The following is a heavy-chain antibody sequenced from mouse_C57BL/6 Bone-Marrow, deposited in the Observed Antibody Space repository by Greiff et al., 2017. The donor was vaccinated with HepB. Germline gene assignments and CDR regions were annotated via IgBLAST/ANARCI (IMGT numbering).Heavy chain of an antibody. V-gene: IGHV3-6*01. Sequence: EVQLVESGPGLVKPSQSLSLTCSVTGYSITSGYYWNWIRQFPGNKLEWMGYISYDGSNNYNPSLKNRISITRDTSKNQFFLKLNSVTTEDTATYYCARDKTIRYYYAMDYWGQGTSVTVSS. D-gene: IGHD1-1*02. J-gene: IGHJ4*01. CDR3: ARDKTIRYYYAMDY. CDR1: GYSITSGYY. CDR2: ISYDGSN.